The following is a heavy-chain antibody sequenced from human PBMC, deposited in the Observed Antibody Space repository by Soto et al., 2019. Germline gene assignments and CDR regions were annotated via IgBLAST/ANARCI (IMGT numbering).Heavy chain of an antibody. Sequence: QVQLQQSSPGLVKPSQALSLTCDISGDSVSSNSAGWNWIRQTPSMGLEWLGRTYYKSKWYYTYAASVKSRITVSLATSKNQFSLQLTSVTPEDTAVYYCARGSWDDVSGHYYMDVWDKGTTVTVSS. D-gene: IGHD1-1*01. J-gene: IGHJ6*03. CDR2: TYYKSKWYY. V-gene: IGHV6-1*01. CDR3: ARGSWDDVSGHYYMDV. CDR1: GDSVSSNSAG.